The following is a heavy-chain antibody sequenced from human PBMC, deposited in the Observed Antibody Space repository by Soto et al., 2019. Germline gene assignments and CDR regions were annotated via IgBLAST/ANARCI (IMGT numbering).Heavy chain of an antibody. D-gene: IGHD3-16*01. Sequence: SETLSLTCTVSGGSVSSGSYFWSWIRQPPGKGLEWLGYIYYTGNTNYNPSLKSRLTISVDSSKNQFSLKLSSVTAANTAVYYCAREKTRDLTFFDSWGQGTLVTVSS. J-gene: IGHJ4*02. V-gene: IGHV4-61*01. CDR1: GGSVSSGSYF. CDR3: AREKTRDLTFFDS. CDR2: IYYTGNT.